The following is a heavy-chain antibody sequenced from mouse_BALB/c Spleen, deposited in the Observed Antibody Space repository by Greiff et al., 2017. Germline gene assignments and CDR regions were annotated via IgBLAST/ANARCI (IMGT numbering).Heavy chain of an antibody. CDR3: ARWGNYRYFDV. J-gene: IGHJ1*01. CDR2: ISSGSSTI. D-gene: IGHD2-1*01. CDR1: GFSFSSFG. V-gene: IGHV5-17*02. Sequence: EVHLVESGGGLVQPGGSRKISCAASGFSFSSFGMHWVRQAPEKGLEWVAYISSGSSTIYYADTVTGRFTISRDNPKNTLFLQMTSLRSEDTAMYYCARWGNYRYFDVWGEGTTVTVSS.